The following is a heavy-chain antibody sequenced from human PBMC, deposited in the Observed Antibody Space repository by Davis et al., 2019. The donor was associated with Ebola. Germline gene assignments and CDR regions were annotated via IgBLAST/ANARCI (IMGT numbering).Heavy chain of an antibody. Sequence: GESLKISCAASGFTVSSNYMSWVRQAPGKGLEWVSVIYSGGSTYYADSVKGRFTISRDNSKNTLYLQMNSLRAEDTAVYYCARIWGYYGMDVWGQGTTVTVSS. V-gene: IGHV3-53*01. CDR2: IYSGGST. D-gene: IGHD7-27*01. J-gene: IGHJ6*02. CDR3: ARIWGYYGMDV. CDR1: GFTVSSNY.